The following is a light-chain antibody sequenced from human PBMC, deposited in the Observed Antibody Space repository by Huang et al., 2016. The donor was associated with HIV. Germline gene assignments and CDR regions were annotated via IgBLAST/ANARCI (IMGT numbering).Light chain of an antibody. V-gene: IGKV1-39*01. CDR3: QQTDNTPRT. J-gene: IGKJ1*01. Sequence: DIQLTQSPSSLSASVGDRVTIACRASQSIRKFLNWYQQKPGEAPKLLMHSASSLLRGVPSRFSGSGAGTDFTITITSLQPEDFATYYCQQTDNTPRTFGQGTKVVIK. CDR2: SAS. CDR1: QSIRKF.